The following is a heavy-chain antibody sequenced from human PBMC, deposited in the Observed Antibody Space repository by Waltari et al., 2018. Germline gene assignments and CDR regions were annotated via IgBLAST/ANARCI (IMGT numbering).Heavy chain of an antibody. J-gene: IGHJ5*02. CDR2: INHSGST. D-gene: IGHD2-15*01. V-gene: IGHV4-34*01. CDR1: GGSFSGYY. CDR3: ARGPRGYCSGGSCYPRLSWFDP. Sequence: QVQLQQWGAGLLKPSETLSLTCAVYGGSFSGYYWSWIRQPPGKGLEWIGEINHSGSTNYNPSLKGRVTISVDTSKNQFALKLSSVTAADTAVYYCARGPRGYCSGGSCYPRLSWFDPWGQGTLVTVSS.